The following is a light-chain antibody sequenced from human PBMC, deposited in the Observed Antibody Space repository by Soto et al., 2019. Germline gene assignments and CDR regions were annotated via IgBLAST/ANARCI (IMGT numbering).Light chain of an antibody. J-gene: IGKJ1*01. V-gene: IGKV3-20*01. Sequence: ESVLTRSQGTLSLSPGERVTLSCRASQTFGSTYLAWYQQKPGQSPRLLIYDASSRATGIPDRFSGSGSGTDFTLTISRLEPEDFEVYYCQQYGSKPRTFGQGTKVDIK. CDR1: QTFGSTY. CDR3: QQYGSKPRT. CDR2: DAS.